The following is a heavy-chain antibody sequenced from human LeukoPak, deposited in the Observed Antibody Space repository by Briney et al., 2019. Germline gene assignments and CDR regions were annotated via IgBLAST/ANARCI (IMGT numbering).Heavy chain of an antibody. CDR1: GESISNSF. V-gene: IGHV4-59*01. D-gene: IGHD5-12*01. J-gene: IGHJ6*03. CDR2: ILDSGNT. CDR3: ARLRGYSGYYYMDV. Sequence: SETLSLTCLVSGESISNSFWSWIRQPPGKGLECIGHILDSGNTNYNPSLKSRVTISVDMSKSQFSLKLTSVTAADMAVYYCARLRGYSGYYYMDVWGKGTTVTVSS.